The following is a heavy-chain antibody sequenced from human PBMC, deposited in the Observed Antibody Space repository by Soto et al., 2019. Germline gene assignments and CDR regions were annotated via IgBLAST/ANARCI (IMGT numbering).Heavy chain of an antibody. CDR1: GYSFTSYW. CDR3: ARPYGSGIAVAPFDY. D-gene: IGHD6-19*01. CDR2: IYPGDSDT. V-gene: IGHV5-51*01. J-gene: IGHJ4*02. Sequence: GESLKISCKGSGYSFTSYWIGWVRQMPGKGLEWMGIIYPGDSDTRYSPSFQGQVTISADKSISTAYLQWSSLKASDTAMYYCARPYGSGIAVAPFDYWGQGTLVTVSS.